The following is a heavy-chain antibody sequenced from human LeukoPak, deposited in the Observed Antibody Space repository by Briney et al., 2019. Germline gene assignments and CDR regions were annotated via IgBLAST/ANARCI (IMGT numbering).Heavy chain of an antibody. D-gene: IGHD3-3*01. CDR1: GGSFSDYY. CDR3: ARGRITIFGVVNYNWFDP. V-gene: IGHV4-34*01. Sequence: SETLSLTCVVYGGSFSDYYWTWVRQPPGKGLEWIGEINHSGSTNYNPSLKSRVTISVDTSKNQFSLKLSSVTAADTAVYYCARGRITIFGVVNYNWFDPWGQGTLVTVSS. CDR2: INHSGST. J-gene: IGHJ5*02.